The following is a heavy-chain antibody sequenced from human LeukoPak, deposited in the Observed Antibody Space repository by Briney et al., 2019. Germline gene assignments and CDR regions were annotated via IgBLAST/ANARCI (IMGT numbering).Heavy chain of an antibody. D-gene: IGHD2-15*01. J-gene: IGHJ5*02. CDR2: ISSSSSYI. Sequence: GGSLRLSCAASGFTFSSYSMNWVRQAPGKGLEWVSSISSSSSYIYYADSVKGRFTISRDNAKNSLYLQMNSLRAEDTAVYYCAREPGSGWFDPWGRGTLVTVSP. V-gene: IGHV3-21*01. CDR1: GFTFSSYS. CDR3: AREPGSGWFDP.